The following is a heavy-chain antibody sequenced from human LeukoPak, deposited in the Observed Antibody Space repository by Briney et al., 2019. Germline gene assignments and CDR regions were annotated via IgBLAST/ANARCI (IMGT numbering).Heavy chain of an antibody. CDR1: GGTFISYA. CDR2: IIPIFGTA. CDR3: ARGGDYYDSSGYYYLDFDY. Sequence: ASVKVSCKASGGTFISYAISWVRQAPGQGLEWMGGIIPIFGTANYAQKFQGRVTITADESTSTAYMELSSLRSEDTAVYYCARGGDYYDSSGYYYLDFDYWGQGTLVTVSS. J-gene: IGHJ4*02. D-gene: IGHD3-22*01. V-gene: IGHV1-69*13.